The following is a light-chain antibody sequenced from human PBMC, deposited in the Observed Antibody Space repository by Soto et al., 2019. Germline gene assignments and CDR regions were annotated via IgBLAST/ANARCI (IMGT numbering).Light chain of an antibody. J-gene: IGLJ3*02. Sequence: QSALTQPASVSGSPGQSITISCTGTSSDVGSYNLVSWYQQHPGKAPKLMIYEVSKRPSGVSNRFSGSQSGNTASLTISGLQAEDEADYYCCSYAGSSTYWVFGGGTKVTVL. V-gene: IGLV2-23*02. CDR1: SSDVGSYNL. CDR3: CSYAGSSTYWV. CDR2: EVS.